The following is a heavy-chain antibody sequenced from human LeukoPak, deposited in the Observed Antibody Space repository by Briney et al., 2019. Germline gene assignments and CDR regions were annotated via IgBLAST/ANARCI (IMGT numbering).Heavy chain of an antibody. Sequence: GASVKVSCKASGGTFSSYAISWLRQAPGQGLGWMGGIIPIFGTANYAQKFQGRVTITADESTSTAYMELSSLRSEDTAVYYCARGALRSNWFDPWGQGTLVTVSS. D-gene: IGHD4-17*01. J-gene: IGHJ5*02. CDR3: ARGALRSNWFDP. V-gene: IGHV1-69*13. CDR1: GGTFSSYA. CDR2: IIPIFGTA.